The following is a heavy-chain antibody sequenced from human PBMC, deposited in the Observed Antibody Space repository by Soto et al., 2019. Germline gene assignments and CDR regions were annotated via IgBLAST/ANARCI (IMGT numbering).Heavy chain of an antibody. CDR3: ARGRISSSSIFDY. J-gene: IGHJ4*02. CDR1: GYTFISFG. Sequence: QVQLVQSGARLRNPGASVRVSCKASGYTFISFGISWLRQAPGQGLEWWGWIIGYNGDTNFAQKFQGRVTMTTDTSTNTAYMELKSLTSDDTAVYYCARGRISSSSIFDYWGQGTLVTVSS. CDR2: IIGYNGDT. V-gene: IGHV1-18*01. D-gene: IGHD6-6*01.